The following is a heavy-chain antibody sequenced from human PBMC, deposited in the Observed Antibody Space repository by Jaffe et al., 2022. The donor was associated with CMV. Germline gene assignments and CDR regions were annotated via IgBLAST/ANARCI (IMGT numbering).Heavy chain of an antibody. CDR3: ASMLDSSSDYYYYYGMDV. V-gene: IGHV1-69*01. D-gene: IGHD6-13*01. J-gene: IGHJ6*02. CDR1: GGTFSSYA. CDR2: IIPIFGTA. Sequence: QVQLVQSGAEVKKPGSSVKVSCKASGGTFSSYAISWVRQAPGQGLEWMGGIIPIFGTANYAQKFQGRVTITADESTSTAYMELSSLRSEDTAVYYCASMLDSSSDYYYYYGMDVWGQGTTVTVSS.